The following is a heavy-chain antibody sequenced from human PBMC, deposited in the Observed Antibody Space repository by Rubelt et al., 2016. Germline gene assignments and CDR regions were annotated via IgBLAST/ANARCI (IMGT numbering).Heavy chain of an antibody. CDR1: GGSFSGYY. D-gene: IGHD3-16*01. Sequence: QVQLQQWGAGLLKPSETLSLTCAVYGGSFSGYYWSWIRQPPGKGLEWIGEINHSGSTNYNPSLKIGVTISVDTSKNQFALKLSSVTAADTAVYYCARGVTDGAFDNWGQGTMVTVSS. CDR3: ARGVTDGAFDN. J-gene: IGHJ3*02. V-gene: IGHV4-34*01. CDR2: INHSGST.